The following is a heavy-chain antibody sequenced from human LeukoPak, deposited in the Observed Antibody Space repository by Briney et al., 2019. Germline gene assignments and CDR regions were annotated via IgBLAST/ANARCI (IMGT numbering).Heavy chain of an antibody. V-gene: IGHV3-21*01. CDR2: ISSSSSYI. CDR3: ARDDYGDYAGFVY. Sequence: GGSLRLSCAASGFTFSSYSMNWVRQAPGKGLEWVSSISSSSSYIYYADSVKGRFTISRDNAKNSLYLQMNSLRAEDTAVYYCARDDYGDYAGFVYWGQGALGTVSS. D-gene: IGHD4-17*01. J-gene: IGHJ4*02. CDR1: GFTFSSYS.